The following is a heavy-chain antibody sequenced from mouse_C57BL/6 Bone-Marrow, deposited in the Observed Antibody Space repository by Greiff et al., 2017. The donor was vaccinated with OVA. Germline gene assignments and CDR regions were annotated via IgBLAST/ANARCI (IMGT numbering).Heavy chain of an antibody. D-gene: IGHD2-1*01. CDR3: ARWELIYYGPYWYFDV. CDR2: INPNNGGT. V-gene: IGHV1-26*01. CDR1: GYTFTDYY. Sequence: EVQLQQSGPELVKPGASVKISCKASGYTFTDYYMNWVKQSHGKSLEWIGDINPNNGGTSYNQKFKGKATLTVDKSSSTAYMELRSLTSEDSAVYYCARWELIYYGPYWYFDVWGTGTTVTVSS. J-gene: IGHJ1*03.